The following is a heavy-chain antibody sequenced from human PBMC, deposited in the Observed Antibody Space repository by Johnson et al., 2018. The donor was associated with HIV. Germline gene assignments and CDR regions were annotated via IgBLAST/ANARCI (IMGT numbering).Heavy chain of an antibody. CDR2: IGTTGDG. CDR3: ARGSYDGDAFDV. V-gene: IGHV3-13*01. D-gene: IGHD3-10*01. CDR1: GFTFSSYG. Sequence: VQLVESGGGVVQPGRSLRLSCAASGFTFSSYGMHWVRQAPGKGLEWVSGIGTTGDGFYAGSVKDRFTISRDNAKDSLYLDMKSLRAVDTALYFCARGSYDGDAFDVWGRGTVVAVSS. J-gene: IGHJ3*01.